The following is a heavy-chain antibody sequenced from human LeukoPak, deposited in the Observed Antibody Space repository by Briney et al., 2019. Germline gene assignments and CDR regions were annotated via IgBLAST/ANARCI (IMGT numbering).Heavy chain of an antibody. Sequence: VASVKVSCKASGYTFTSYDNNWVRQATGQGLEWMGWMNPNSGNTGYAQKFQGRVTMTRNTSISTAYMELSSLRSEDTAVYYCAREGDYYGSGSYSDYWGQGTLVTVSS. CDR3: AREGDYYGSGSYSDY. CDR1: GYTFTSYD. D-gene: IGHD3-10*01. J-gene: IGHJ4*02. CDR2: MNPNSGNT. V-gene: IGHV1-8*01.